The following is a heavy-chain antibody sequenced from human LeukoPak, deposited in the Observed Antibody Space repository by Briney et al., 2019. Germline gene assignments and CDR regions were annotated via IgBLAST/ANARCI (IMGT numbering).Heavy chain of an antibody. J-gene: IGHJ3*02. V-gene: IGHV1-69*04. D-gene: IGHD2-2*02. CDR2: IIPVLGIA. Sequence: SSVTVSCKASGGTFSSYTISWVRQAHGQGLEWMGRIIPVLGIANYAQKFQGRVTITADKSTSTAYMELSSLRSEDTAVYYCARDLVMNIVVVPAPIKADAFDIWGQGTMVTVSS. CDR1: GGTFSSYT. CDR3: ARDLVMNIVVVPAPIKADAFDI.